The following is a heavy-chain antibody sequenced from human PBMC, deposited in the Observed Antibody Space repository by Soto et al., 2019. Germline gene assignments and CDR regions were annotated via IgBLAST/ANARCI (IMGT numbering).Heavy chain of an antibody. Sequence: VKVSCKASGYTFTSYYMHWVRQAPGQGLEWMGIINAGNGNTKYSQKFQGRVTITRDTSASTAYMELSSLRSEDTAVYYCARGITLPTPLDYWGQGTLVTVSS. V-gene: IGHV1-3*01. J-gene: IGHJ4*02. CDR2: INAGNGNT. CDR3: ARGITLPTPLDY. CDR1: GYTFTSYY. D-gene: IGHD1-20*01.